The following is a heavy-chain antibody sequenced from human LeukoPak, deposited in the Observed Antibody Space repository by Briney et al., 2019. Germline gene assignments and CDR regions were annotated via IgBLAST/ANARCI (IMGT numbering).Heavy chain of an antibody. CDR3: ARYYDSSGYPPESVDY. J-gene: IGHJ4*02. CDR1: GFNLRNYW. D-gene: IGHD3-22*01. Sequence: GGSLRLSCAASGFNLRNYWMSWVREAPGKGVEWVANIKQDGSEKYYVDSVKGRITISRDNAKNSLYLQMNSLRAEDTAVYYCARYYDSSGYPPESVDYWGQGTLVTVSS. V-gene: IGHV3-7*01. CDR2: IKQDGSEK.